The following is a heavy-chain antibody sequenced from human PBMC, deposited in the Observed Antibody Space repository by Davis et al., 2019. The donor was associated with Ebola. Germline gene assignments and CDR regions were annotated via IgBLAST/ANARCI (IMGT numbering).Heavy chain of an antibody. V-gene: IGHV1-69*04. Sequence: SVKVSCKASGGTFSSYAISWVRQAPGQGLEWMGRIIPILGIANYAQKLQGRVTMTTDTSTSTAYMELRSLRSDDTAVYYCARDRGMIAAAGTVDYWGQGTLVTVSS. CDR1: GGTFSSYA. J-gene: IGHJ4*02. D-gene: IGHD6-13*01. CDR2: IIPILGIA. CDR3: ARDRGMIAAAGTVDY.